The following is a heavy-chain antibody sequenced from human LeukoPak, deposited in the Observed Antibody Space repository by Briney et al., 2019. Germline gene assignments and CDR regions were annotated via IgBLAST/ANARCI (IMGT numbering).Heavy chain of an antibody. CDR3: ARDQQQLAPFDY. CDR1: GGTFSSYA. CDR2: IIPILGIA. V-gene: IGHV1-69*04. D-gene: IGHD6-13*01. J-gene: IGHJ4*02. Sequence: SVKVSCKASGGTFSSYAISWVRQAPGQGLEWMGRIIPILGIANYAQKFQGRVTITADKSTSTAYMELSSLRSEDTAVYYCARDQQQLAPFDYWGQGTLVTVSS.